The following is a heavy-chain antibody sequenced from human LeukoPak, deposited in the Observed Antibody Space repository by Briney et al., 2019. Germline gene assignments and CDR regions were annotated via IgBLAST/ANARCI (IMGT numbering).Heavy chain of an antibody. J-gene: IGHJ5*02. CDR2: IWYDGSIK. CDR1: GFTFSTYG. D-gene: IGHD2-15*01. CDR3: ARVWCSSSSCYSSADL. V-gene: IGHV3-33*01. Sequence: GGSLRLSCSASGFTFSTYGMHWVRQAPGKGLEWVAVIWYDGSIKYYADSVKGRVTVSRDDSKSTVYLQMNSLRAEDTAVYYCARVWCSSSSCYSSADLWGQGTLVTVSS.